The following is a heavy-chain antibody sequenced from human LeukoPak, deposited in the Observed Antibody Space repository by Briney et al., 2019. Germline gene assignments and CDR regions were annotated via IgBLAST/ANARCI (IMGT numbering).Heavy chain of an antibody. CDR2: TYYSGST. J-gene: IGHJ6*02. D-gene: IGHD2-2*01. V-gene: IGHV4-31*03. Sequence: PSQTLSLTCTVSGGSISSGGYYWSWIRQHPGKGLEWIGYTYYSGSTYYNPSLKSRVTISVDTSKNQFSLKLSSVTAADTAVYYCSRVPAATTYYYYGMDVWGQGTTVTVSS. CDR1: GGSISSGGYY. CDR3: SRVPAATTYYYYGMDV.